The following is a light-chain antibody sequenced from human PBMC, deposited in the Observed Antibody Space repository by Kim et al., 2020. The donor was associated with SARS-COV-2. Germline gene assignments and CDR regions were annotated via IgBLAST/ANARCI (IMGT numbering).Light chain of an antibody. CDR2: DSS. V-gene: IGKV1-33*01. CDR1: QDISKY. CDR3: QQYDNSAPLT. J-gene: IGKJ4*01. Sequence: DIQMTQSPSSVSASVGDRVTITCQASQDISKYLNWYQQKPGKAPKLLIYDSSTLETGVPSRFRGNGSGTHYTFTITSLQPDDVATYYCQQYDNSAPLTFGGGTKVDIK.